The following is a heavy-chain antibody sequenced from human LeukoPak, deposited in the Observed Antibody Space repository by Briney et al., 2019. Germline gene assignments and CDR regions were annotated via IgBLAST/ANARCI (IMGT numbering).Heavy chain of an antibody. CDR2: ISFSSNTI. V-gene: IGHV3-48*01. CDR3: ARTPGNGYYGAWFDP. Sequence: GGSLRLSCAASGFIFNTYNMNWVRQAPGKGLEWISYISFSSNTIYYADSVKGRFTISRDNANNSLYLQMNSLRPEDTAIYYCARTPGNGYYGAWFDPWGQGTLVTVSS. CDR1: GFIFNTYN. D-gene: IGHD1-26*01. J-gene: IGHJ5*02.